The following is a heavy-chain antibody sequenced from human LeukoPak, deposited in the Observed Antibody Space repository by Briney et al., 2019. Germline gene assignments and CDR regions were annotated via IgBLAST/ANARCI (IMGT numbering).Heavy chain of an antibody. V-gene: IGHV1-2*06. D-gene: IGHD3-16*02. CDR3: ARESYDYVWGSYRYAFDI. CDR2: INPNSGGT. Sequence: ASVKVSCKASGYTFTGYYMHWVRQAPGQGLEWMGRINPNSGGTNYAQKFQGRVTMTRDTSISTAYMELSRLRSDDTAVYYCARESYDYVWGSYRYAFDIWGQRTMVTVSS. J-gene: IGHJ3*02. CDR1: GYTFTGYY.